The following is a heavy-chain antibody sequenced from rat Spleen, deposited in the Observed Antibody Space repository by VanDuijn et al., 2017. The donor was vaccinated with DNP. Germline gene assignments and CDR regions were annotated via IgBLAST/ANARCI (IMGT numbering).Heavy chain of an antibody. V-gene: IGHV5-22*01. Sequence: EVQLVESGGGLVQPGRSMKLSCAASGFTFSDYYMAWVRQAPKKGLEWVASITNTGDGSYYSDSVKGRFSISRDNTKSTLYLQLNSLRSEDTATYYCARLRLRVFDYWGQGVMVTVSS. CDR1: GFTFSDYY. D-gene: IGHD1-11*01. CDR2: ITNTGDGS. J-gene: IGHJ2*01. CDR3: ARLRLRVFDY.